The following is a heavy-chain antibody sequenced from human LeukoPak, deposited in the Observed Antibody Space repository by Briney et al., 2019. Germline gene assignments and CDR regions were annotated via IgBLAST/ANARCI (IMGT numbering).Heavy chain of an antibody. J-gene: IGHJ3*02. CDR1: GGSIGGHTFY. CDR2: IYYNGNT. CDR3: ARLTALAGHRGAFDI. Sequence: PSETLSLTCNVSGGSIGGHTFYWDWIRQPPGKGLEWIATIYYNGNTFYNPSLKSRVAISIDMSKSQFSLHLSSVTAADTAIYYCARLTALAGHRGAFDIWGPGTMATVSS. D-gene: IGHD6-19*01. V-gene: IGHV4-39*01.